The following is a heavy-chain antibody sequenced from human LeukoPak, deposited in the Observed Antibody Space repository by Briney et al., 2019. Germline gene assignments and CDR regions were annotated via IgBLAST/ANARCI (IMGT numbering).Heavy chain of an antibody. CDR1: GGSVSRGSYY. V-gene: IGHV4-61*01. Sequence: PSETLSLTCTVSGGSVSRGSYYWSWIRQPPGKGLEWIGYIYYSGSTNYNPSLKSRVTISVDTSKNQFSLKLSSVTAADTAVYYCAREAGTTFHYYGMDVWGQGTTVTVSS. D-gene: IGHD1-7*01. CDR2: IYYSGST. J-gene: IGHJ6*02. CDR3: AREAGTTFHYYGMDV.